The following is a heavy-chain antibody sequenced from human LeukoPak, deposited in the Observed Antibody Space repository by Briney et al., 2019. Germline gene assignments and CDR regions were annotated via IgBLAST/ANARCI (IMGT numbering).Heavy chain of an antibody. CDR1: GFTFSSYA. V-gene: IGHV3-30-3*01. CDR2: ISYDGSNK. Sequence: GGSLGLSCAASGFTFSSYAMHWFRRAPGKGLEWVAVISYDGSNKYYADSVKGRFTISRDNSKNTLYLQMNSLRAEDTAVYYCARVGIVGATGGWFDPWGQGTLVTVSS. D-gene: IGHD1-26*01. CDR3: ARVGIVGATGGWFDP. J-gene: IGHJ5*02.